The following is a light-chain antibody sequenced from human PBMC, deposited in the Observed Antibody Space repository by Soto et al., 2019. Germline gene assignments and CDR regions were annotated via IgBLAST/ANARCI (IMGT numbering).Light chain of an antibody. CDR1: QSINSNY. Sequence: EIVLTQSPGTLSLSPGERATLSCRASQSINSNYLAWYQQKPGRAPRRLIYRASSRATGIPDRFSGSASGTDFSLTISRLEPEDFAVYYCQQYGSSFTFGPGTTVDIK. V-gene: IGKV3-20*01. CDR2: RAS. CDR3: QQYGSSFT. J-gene: IGKJ3*01.